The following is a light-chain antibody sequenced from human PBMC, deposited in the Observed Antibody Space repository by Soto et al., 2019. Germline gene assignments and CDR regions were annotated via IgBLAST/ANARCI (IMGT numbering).Light chain of an antibody. CDR3: QQYNNWPFPSWT. V-gene: IGKV3-15*01. Sequence: EIVMTQSPAPLSVSPGERATLSCRASQSVSSNLAWYQQKPGQAPRLLLYGASTRATGIPARFSGSGSGTAFTLTLSSLQSEDFAVYYCQQYNNWPFPSWTFGQGTKVEIK. J-gene: IGKJ1*01. CDR2: GAS. CDR1: QSVSSN.